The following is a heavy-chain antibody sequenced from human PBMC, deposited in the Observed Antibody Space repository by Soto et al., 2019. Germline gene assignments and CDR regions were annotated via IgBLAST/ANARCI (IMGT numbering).Heavy chain of an antibody. Sequence: GGSLRLSCAASGFTFSSYAMSWVRQAPGKGLEWVSAMSGSGGSTYYADSVKGRFTISRDNSKNTLYLQMNSLRAEDTAVYYCAKDQGLTTVTKGGMDVWGQGTTVTVSS. V-gene: IGHV3-23*01. J-gene: IGHJ6*02. CDR1: GFTFSSYA. CDR3: AKDQGLTTVTKGGMDV. D-gene: IGHD4-4*01. CDR2: MSGSGGST.